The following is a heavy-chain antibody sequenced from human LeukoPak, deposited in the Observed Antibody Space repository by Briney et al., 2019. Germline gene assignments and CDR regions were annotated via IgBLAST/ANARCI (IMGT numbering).Heavy chain of an antibody. CDR3: ARVGSGALDY. V-gene: IGHV4-59*01. CDR2: IYYSGST. CDR1: GASISNYY. Sequence: SSETLSLTCTVSGASISNYYWSWIRQPPGKGLEWIGHIYYSGSTNYNPSLKSRVTISVDTSKNQFSLKLSSVTAADTAVYYCARVGSGALDYWGQGTLVTVSS. J-gene: IGHJ4*02. D-gene: IGHD3-3*01.